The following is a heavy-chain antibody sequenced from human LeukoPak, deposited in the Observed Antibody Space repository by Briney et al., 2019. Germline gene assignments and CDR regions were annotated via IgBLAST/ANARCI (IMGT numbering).Heavy chain of an antibody. CDR3: ASLRYDSSGYKISNYYSYYMDV. V-gene: IGHV1-69*05. CDR1: GGTFSSYA. J-gene: IGHJ6*03. Sequence: GSSVKVSCKASGGTFSSYAISWVRQAPGQGLEWMGGIIPIFGTANYAQKFQGRVTITTDESTSTAYMELSSLRSEDTAVYYCASLRYDSSGYKISNYYSYYMDVWGKGTTVTVSS. D-gene: IGHD3-22*01. CDR2: IIPIFGTA.